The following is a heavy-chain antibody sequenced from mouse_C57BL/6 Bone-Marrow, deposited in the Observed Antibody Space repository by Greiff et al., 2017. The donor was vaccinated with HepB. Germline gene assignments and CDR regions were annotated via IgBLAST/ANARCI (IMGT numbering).Heavy chain of an antibody. CDR1: GYSITSGYY. V-gene: IGHV3-6*01. CDR3: ARVPDGYAMDY. J-gene: IGHJ4*01. CDR2: ISYDGSN. Sequence: EVQLQESGPGLVKPSQSLSLTCSVTGYSITSGYYWNWIRQFPGNKLEWMGYISYDGSNNYNPSLKNRISITRDTSKNQFFLKLNSVTTEDTATYYCARVPDGYAMDYWGQGTSVTVSS.